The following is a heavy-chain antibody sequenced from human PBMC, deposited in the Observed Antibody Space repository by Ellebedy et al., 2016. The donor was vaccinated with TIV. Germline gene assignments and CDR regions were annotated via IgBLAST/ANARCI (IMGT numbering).Heavy chain of an antibody. D-gene: IGHD2-8*01. CDR3: ARDQDLYAPYMDV. Sequence: SETLSLTXTVSGGSISSFHWSWIRQPAGKGLEWIGRTSDSGNTNYNPSLKSRVTMSVDTSKNQFSVKLSSVTAADTAVYYCARDQDLYAPYMDVWGKGTTVTVSS. CDR2: TSDSGNT. CDR1: GGSISSFH. V-gene: IGHV4-4*07. J-gene: IGHJ6*03.